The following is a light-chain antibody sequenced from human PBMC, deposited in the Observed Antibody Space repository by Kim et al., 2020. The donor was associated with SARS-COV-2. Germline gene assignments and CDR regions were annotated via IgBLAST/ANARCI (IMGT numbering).Light chain of an antibody. J-gene: IGLJ2*01. CDR2: DTD. CDR3: GTWDSSLSTVL. V-gene: IGLV1-51*01. Sequence: GQKVTISCSGSSSNIGKNYVSWYRHLPGTAPKLVIYDTDKRPSGIPDRFSGSKSGTSATLGITGLQTGDEADYYCGTWDSSLSTVLFGGGTQLTVL. CDR1: SSNIGKNY.